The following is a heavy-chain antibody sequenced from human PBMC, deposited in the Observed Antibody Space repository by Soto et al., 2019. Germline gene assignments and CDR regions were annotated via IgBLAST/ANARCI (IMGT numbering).Heavy chain of an antibody. CDR3: ARDSHIADAMDV. CDR1: GFTFSDHA. V-gene: IGHV3-48*02. CDR2: IASSIRTI. J-gene: IGHJ6*02. Sequence: EVQLVESGGGLVQPGGSLRLSCEGSGFTFSDHAFNWVRQTPGKGLEWISHIASSIRTIYYADSVKGRFTISRDNAKNSLYRQMNSLRDEDTAVYYCARDSHIADAMDVWGQGTTVTVSS.